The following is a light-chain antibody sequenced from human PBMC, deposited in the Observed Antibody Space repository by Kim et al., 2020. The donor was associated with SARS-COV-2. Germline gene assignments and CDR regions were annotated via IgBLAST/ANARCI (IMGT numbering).Light chain of an antibody. J-gene: IGKJ1*01. CDR2: AAS. Sequence: DIQMTQSPSSLYASVGDRVTITCRSSQGINNFLAWYQQRPGKVPKLLIYAASVLQSGVPSRFSASGSGTDFTLTISSLQPEDVATYYCQKYNSAPWTFVQVTKLDIK. V-gene: IGKV1-27*01. CDR1: QGINNF. CDR3: QKYNSAPWT.